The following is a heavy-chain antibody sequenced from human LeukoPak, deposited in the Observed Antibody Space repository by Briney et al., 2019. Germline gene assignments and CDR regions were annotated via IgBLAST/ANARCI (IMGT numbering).Heavy chain of an antibody. J-gene: IGHJ6*02. V-gene: IGHV1-8*01. CDR2: MNPNSGNT. Sequence: ASVKVSCKASGYTFTSYDINWVRQATGQGLEWMGWMNPNSGNTGYAQKFQGRVTMTRNTSISTAYMELSSLRSEDTAVYYCAYPGYYYYGMDVWSQGTTVTVSS. CDR3: AYPGYYYYGMDV. D-gene: IGHD3-10*01. CDR1: GYTFTSYD.